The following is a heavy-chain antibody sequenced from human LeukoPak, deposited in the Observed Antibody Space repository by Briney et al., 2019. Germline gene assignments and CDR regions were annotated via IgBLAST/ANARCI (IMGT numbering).Heavy chain of an antibody. CDR1: GGSISSAAYY. CDR3: ARLLSGAAGTPDY. V-gene: IGHV4-31*03. D-gene: IGHD6-13*01. CDR2: IFYSGST. Sequence: PSETLSLTCPVSGGSISSAAYYWSWIRQHPGKGLEWIGYIFYSGSTYYNPSLKSRVTISVDTSKKQFSLKLSSVTAADTAVYYCARLLSGAAGTPDYWGQGTTVTVSS. J-gene: IGHJ4*03.